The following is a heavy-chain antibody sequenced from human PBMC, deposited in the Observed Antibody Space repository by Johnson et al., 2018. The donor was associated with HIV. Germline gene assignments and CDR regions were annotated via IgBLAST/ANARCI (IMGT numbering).Heavy chain of an antibody. V-gene: IGHV3-20*04. J-gene: IGHJ3*02. CDR1: GFTFDDYD. D-gene: IGHD3-10*01. CDR3: AGLAVRGSAGAFDI. Sequence: VLLVESGGDVVRPGGSLRLSCAASGFTFDDYDMTWVRQPPGKGLEWVSGINWNGGSTGYAESVKGRFTISRDNAKKSLFLEMNSLRAEDTALYYCAGLAVRGSAGAFDIWGQGTMVTVSS. CDR2: INWNGGST.